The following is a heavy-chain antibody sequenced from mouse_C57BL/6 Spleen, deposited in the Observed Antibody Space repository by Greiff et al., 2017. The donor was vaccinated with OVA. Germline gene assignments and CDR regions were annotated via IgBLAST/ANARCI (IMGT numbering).Heavy chain of an antibody. Sequence: QVQLQQSGAELARPGASVKLSCTASGFTFTSYGISWVKQRTGQGLEWIGEIYPRSGNTYYNAKFKGKATLTADKSSTTAYMELRSLTSEDSAVYFCASYGNYFDYWGQGTTLTVSS. J-gene: IGHJ2*01. CDR1: GFTFTSYG. V-gene: IGHV1-81*01. CDR2: IYPRSGNT. CDR3: ASYGNYFDY. D-gene: IGHD2-1*01.